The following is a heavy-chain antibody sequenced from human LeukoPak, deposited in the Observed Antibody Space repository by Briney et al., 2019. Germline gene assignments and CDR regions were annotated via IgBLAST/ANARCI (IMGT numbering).Heavy chain of an antibody. J-gene: IGHJ4*02. D-gene: IGHD4-17*01. CDR1: GYTFTSYD. V-gene: IGHV1-8*02. CDR2: MNPNSGNT. CDR3: ARGWDDYGDYRDIGG. Sequence: ASVKVSCKASGYTFTSYDINWVRQATGQGLEWMGWMNPNSGNTGYAQKFQGRVTMTRNTSISTAYMELSSLRSEDTAVYYCARGWDDYGDYRDIGGWGQGTLVTVSS.